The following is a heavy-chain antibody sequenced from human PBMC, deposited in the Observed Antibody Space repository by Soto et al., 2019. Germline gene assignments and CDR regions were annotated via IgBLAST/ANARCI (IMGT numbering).Heavy chain of an antibody. CDR3: ARSMFYSDGINYSPFDY. J-gene: IGHJ4*02. Sequence: SETQSLSCTVSCGSVSSGNYYWSWIRQPPGEGLEWIGYFYYTGSINYNPSLKSRVTISIDASKNQFSLRLSSVTAADTAVYYCARSMFYSDGINYSPFDYWGQGTLVTSPQ. CDR2: FYYTGSI. D-gene: IGHD3-22*01. CDR1: CGSVSSGNYY. V-gene: IGHV4-61*01.